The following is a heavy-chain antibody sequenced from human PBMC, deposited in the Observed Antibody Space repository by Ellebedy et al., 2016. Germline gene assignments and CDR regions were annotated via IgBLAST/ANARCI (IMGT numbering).Heavy chain of an antibody. D-gene: IGHD6-19*01. CDR2: IYYSGST. CDR1: GGSIYSVGDY. CDR3: ARGKRGIAVVPQHMDV. J-gene: IGHJ6*03. Sequence: SETLSLTXNVSGGSIYSVGDYWSWIRQHPGKGLEWIGYIYYSGSTHYNPPLQSRVTISVDTSKNQFALKLSSVTAAETAVYYCARGKRGIAVVPQHMDVWGKGTTVTVSS. V-gene: IGHV4-31*03.